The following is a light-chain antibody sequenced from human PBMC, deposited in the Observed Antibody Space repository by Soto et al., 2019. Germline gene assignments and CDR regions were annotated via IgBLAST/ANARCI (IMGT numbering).Light chain of an antibody. V-gene: IGKV3-15*01. CDR1: QSVSSN. J-gene: IGKJ1*01. CDR2: GAS. Sequence: VMTQSPPPLSLSPGERATPSFRASQSVSSNSAWYQQKPGQAPRLLIYGASTRATGIPARFSGSGSGTEFTLTISSLQSEDFAVYYCQQYNNWPRTFRQGTKVDIK. CDR3: QQYNNWPRT.